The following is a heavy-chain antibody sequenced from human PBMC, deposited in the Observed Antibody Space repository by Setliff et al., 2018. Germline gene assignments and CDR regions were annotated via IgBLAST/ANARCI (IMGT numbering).Heavy chain of an antibody. CDR2: ISPANGNT. CDR3: ATDHYNRFDV. D-gene: IGHD4-4*01. V-gene: IGHV1-18*01. J-gene: IGHJ3*01. CDR1: GYNFISYG. Sequence: GASVKVSCKASGYNFISYGISWVRQAPGQGLEWMGWISPANGNTNYIQRFQDRVTMTIDTSTSTIYMELRRLRPDDTAVYYCATDHYNRFDVWGQGTMVTVSS.